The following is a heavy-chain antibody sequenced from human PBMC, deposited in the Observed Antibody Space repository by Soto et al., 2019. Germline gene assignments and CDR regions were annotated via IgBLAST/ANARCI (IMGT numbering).Heavy chain of an antibody. CDR1: GFTFSSYD. V-gene: IGHV3-13*01. CDR3: ARGACNYWYFDL. CDR2: IGTAGDT. Sequence: EVQLVESGGGLVQPGGSLRLSCAASGFTFSSYDMHWVRQATGKGLEWVSAIGTAGDTYYPGSVKGRFTISRENAKNSLYLQMNSLSAWDTAVYYCARGACNYWYFDLWGRGTLVTVSS. J-gene: IGHJ2*01. D-gene: IGHD4-4*01.